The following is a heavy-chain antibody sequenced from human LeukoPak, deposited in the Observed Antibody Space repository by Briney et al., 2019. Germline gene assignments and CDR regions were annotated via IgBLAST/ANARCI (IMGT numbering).Heavy chain of an antibody. CDR3: ARDWYYDFWSGSPFDY. CDR1: GFTFSRYS. Sequence: PGWSLRLSRAASGFTFSRYSMNWVRQAPGKGLERVSSISSSSSYLYYPDSVKGRFTISRDNAKNSLYLHMNSLRAEDTAVYYCARDWYYDFWSGSPFDYWGQGTLVTVSS. D-gene: IGHD3-3*01. J-gene: IGHJ4*02. V-gene: IGHV3-21*01. CDR2: ISSSSSYL.